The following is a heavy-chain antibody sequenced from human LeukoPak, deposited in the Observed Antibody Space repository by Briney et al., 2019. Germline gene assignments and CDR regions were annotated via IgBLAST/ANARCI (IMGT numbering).Heavy chain of an antibody. CDR3: ARYDEGTIGTLISN. J-gene: IGHJ4*02. D-gene: IGHD1-14*01. Sequence: ASVKVSCKASGYTFTGYYMHWVRQAPGQGLEWMGWINPNSGGTNYAQKFQGRVTMTRDTSISTAYIELSRLRSDDTAVYYCARYDEGTIGTLISNWGQGTLVTVSS. CDR2: INPNSGGT. CDR1: GYTFTGYY. V-gene: IGHV1-2*02.